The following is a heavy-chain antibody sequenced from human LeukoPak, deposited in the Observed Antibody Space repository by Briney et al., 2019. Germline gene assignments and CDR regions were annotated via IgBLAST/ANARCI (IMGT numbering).Heavy chain of an antibody. CDR3: ARQSDTAMVDFDY. J-gene: IGHJ4*02. CDR1: GYSFTRNW. D-gene: IGHD5-18*01. CDR2: IYPGDSDT. Sequence: GESLKISCKGSGYSFTRNWIGWVRQMPGKGLEWMGIIYPGDSDTRYSPSFQGQVTISADKSISTAYLQWSSLKASDTAMYYCARQSDTAMVDFDYWGQGTLVTVSS. V-gene: IGHV5-51*01.